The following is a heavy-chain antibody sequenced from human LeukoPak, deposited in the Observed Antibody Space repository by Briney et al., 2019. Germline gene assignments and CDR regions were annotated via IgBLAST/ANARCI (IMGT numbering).Heavy chain of an antibody. CDR1: GFIFNNYA. Sequence: GGSLRLSCAGSGFIFNNYAMHWVRQPPGKGLEWVSGISWNSGSIDYADSVKGRFTISRDNAKSSLYLQMNSLRVEDTAFYYCAKDNRRHYTSGPNPDSLHWGQGALVTVSS. CDR3: AKDNRRHYTSGPNPDSLH. J-gene: IGHJ4*02. V-gene: IGHV3-9*01. D-gene: IGHD6-19*01. CDR2: ISWNSGSI.